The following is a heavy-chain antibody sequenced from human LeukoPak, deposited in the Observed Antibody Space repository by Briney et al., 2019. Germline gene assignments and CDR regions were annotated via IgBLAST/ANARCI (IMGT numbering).Heavy chain of an antibody. V-gene: IGHV4-59*01. CDR1: GGSINSYY. Sequence: PSETLSLTCTVSGGSINSYYWSWIRQPPGKGLEWIGYVYYSGITNYNPSLKSRVTISVDTSKNQFSLKLTSVTAADTALYYCARSSLLDAFDTWGQGTMVTVSS. CDR2: VYYSGIT. D-gene: IGHD3-10*01. CDR3: ARSSLLDAFDT. J-gene: IGHJ3*02.